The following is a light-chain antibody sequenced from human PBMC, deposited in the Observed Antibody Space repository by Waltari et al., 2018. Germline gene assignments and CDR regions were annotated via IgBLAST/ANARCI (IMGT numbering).Light chain of an antibody. CDR2: GAS. V-gene: IGKV3-20*01. J-gene: IGKJ4*01. Sequence: ELVLTQSPGTLSLSPGERVTLSCRASPSLTGTNLAWYPQKPGQTPRLLISGASNRATGIPGRFSGSGSGTDFTLTITRLEPDDFAVYYCQQYASLPLTFGGGATVEIK. CDR1: PSLTGTN. CDR3: QQYASLPLT.